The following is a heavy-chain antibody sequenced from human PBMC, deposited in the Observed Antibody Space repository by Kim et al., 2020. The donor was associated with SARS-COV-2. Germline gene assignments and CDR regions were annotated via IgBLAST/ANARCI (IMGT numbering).Heavy chain of an antibody. CDR1: GFTFSSYG. CDR2: IWYDGSNK. J-gene: IGHJ4*02. V-gene: IGHV3-33*08. Sequence: GGSLRLSCAASGFTFSSYGMHWVRQAPGKGLEWVAVIWYDGSNKYYADSVKGRFTISRDNSKNTLYLQMNSLRAEDTAVYYCARDRMVRGVMTLDYWGQGTLVTVSS. CDR3: ARDRMVRGVMTLDY. D-gene: IGHD3-10*01.